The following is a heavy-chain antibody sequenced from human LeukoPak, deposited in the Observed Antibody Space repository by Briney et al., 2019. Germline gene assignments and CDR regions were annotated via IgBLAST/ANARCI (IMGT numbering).Heavy chain of an antibody. J-gene: IGHJ3*02. CDR3: ARAPLYGSGSYFAYAEGAFDI. Sequence: GGSLRLSCAASGFTFSWYWMHWVRQAPGKGLVWVSYVNSDGSGTTYADSVKGRFTISRDNSKNTLYLQMNSLRAEDTAVYYCARAPLYGSGSYFAYAEGAFDIWGQGTMVTVSS. D-gene: IGHD3-10*01. CDR1: GFTFSWYW. V-gene: IGHV3-74*01. CDR2: VNSDGSGT.